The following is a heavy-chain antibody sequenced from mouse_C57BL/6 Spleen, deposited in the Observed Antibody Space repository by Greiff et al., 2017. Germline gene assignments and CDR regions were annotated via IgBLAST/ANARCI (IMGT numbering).Heavy chain of an antibody. CDR2: IWRGGST. Sequence: VQLQQSGPGLVQPSQSLSITCTVSGFSLTSYGVHWVRQSPVKGLEWLGVIWRGGSTDYNAAFMSRLSITKDNSKSQVFFKMNSLQADDNAIYYYSKTIVTDWYFDVWGTGTTVTVSS. D-gene: IGHD2-5*01. V-gene: IGHV2-5*01. CDR1: GFSLTSYG. CDR3: SKTIVTDWYFDV. J-gene: IGHJ1*03.